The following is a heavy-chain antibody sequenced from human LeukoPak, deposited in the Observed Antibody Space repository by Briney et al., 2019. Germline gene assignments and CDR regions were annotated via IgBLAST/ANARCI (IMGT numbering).Heavy chain of an antibody. D-gene: IGHD6-13*01. J-gene: IGHJ6*02. CDR1: GGTFTSHG. Sequence: SVKVSCKASGGTFTSHGISWVRQAPGQGLEWMGRIIPIRNTLNYAQKFQGRLTITAETSTSTAYMDLSSLRSEDTADYYCATDRAEQQGVQLYYYFGMDVWGQGTTVTVSS. CDR2: IIPIRNTL. CDR3: ATDRAEQQGVQLYYYFGMDV. V-gene: IGHV1-69*04.